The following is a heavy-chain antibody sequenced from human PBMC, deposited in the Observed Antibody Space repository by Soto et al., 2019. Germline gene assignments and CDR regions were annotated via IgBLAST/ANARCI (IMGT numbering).Heavy chain of an antibody. Sequence: SETLSLTCVVSGGSLSDYFWSWIRQPPGMALEWIGEINHLGSINYNPSLKSRVTMSVDTSKNQFSLTLNSVTAADTTTYYCARGGISHWAYFYYMDVWDRGTTVTVSS. V-gene: IGHV4-34*01. CDR1: GGSLSDYF. D-gene: IGHD2-21*01. CDR3: ARGGISHWAYFYYMDV. J-gene: IGHJ6*03. CDR2: INHLGSI.